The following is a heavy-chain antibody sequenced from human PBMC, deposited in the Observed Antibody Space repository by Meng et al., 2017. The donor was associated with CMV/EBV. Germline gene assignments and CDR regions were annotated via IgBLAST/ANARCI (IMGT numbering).Heavy chain of an antibody. J-gene: IGHJ6*02. CDR1: GFTVSSNY. Sequence: GESLKISCAASGFTVSSNYMTWVRQAPGKGLEWVSVIYSGGSTYYADFVKGRFTISRDNSKNTLYLQMNSLRAEDTAVYYCAKDEYSSSSGYYYGMDVWGQGTTVTVSS. CDR3: AKDEYSSSSGYYYGMDV. CDR2: IYSGGST. D-gene: IGHD6-6*01. V-gene: IGHV3-53*05.